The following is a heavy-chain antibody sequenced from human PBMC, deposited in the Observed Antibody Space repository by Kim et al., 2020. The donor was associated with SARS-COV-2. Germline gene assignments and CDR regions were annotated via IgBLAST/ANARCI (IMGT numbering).Heavy chain of an antibody. CDR2: ISAGGGST. D-gene: IGHD6-19*01. Sequence: GGSLSLSCEASGFTFSSYAMSWVRQAPGKGLEWVSAISAGGGSTHHADSVKGRFTISRADSKSTLYLQMNSLRADDTAVYYCAHTGSGWNWPSWGQGTLATVSS. CDR3: AHTGSGWNWPS. J-gene: IGHJ5*02. V-gene: IGHV3-23*01. CDR1: GFTFSSYA.